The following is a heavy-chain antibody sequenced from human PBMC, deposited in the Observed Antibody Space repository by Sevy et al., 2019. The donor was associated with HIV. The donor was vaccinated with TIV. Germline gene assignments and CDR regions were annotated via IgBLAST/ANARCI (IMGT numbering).Heavy chain of an antibody. CDR3: ALVRGVNQG. J-gene: IGHJ4*02. Sequence: ASVKVSCKASGYTFTDYAMHWVRQAPGQRLEWMGWINTGNGDTRYSQGFQGRVTLTRDTSASTAYMELTSLRSEDSAVYYCALVRGVNQGWGQGTLVTVSS. D-gene: IGHD3-10*01. CDR1: GYTFTDYA. CDR2: INTGNGDT. V-gene: IGHV1-3*04.